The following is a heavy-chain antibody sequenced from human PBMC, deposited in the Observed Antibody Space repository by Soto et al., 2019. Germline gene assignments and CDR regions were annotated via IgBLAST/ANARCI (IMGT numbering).Heavy chain of an antibody. J-gene: IGHJ4*01. CDR2: INAGNGDT. CDR3: AKIWTGYYYFDY. V-gene: IGHV1-3*01. CDR1: GFTFTKHT. D-gene: IGHD3-9*01. Sequence: ASVKVSCKTSGFTFTKHTVHWVRQAPGQRLEWLGWINAGNGDTKYSQKLRDRVTIARDTSASTVFLELNSLESGDTALYYCAKIWTGYYYFDYWGQGTLGTVSS.